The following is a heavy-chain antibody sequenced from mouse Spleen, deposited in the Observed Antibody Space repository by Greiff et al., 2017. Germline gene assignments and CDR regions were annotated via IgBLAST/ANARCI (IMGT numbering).Heavy chain of an antibody. CDR3: ARDHYYGSSHWFFDV. J-gene: IGHJ1*01. V-gene: IGHV5-4*02. CDR2: ISDGGSYT. Sequence: EVKLVESGGGLVKPGGSLKLSCAASGFTFSDYYMYWVRQTPEKRLEWVATISDGGSYTYYPDSVKGRFTISRDNAKNNLYLQMSSLKSEDTAMYCCARDHYYGSSHWFFDVWGAGTTVTVSS. CDR1: GFTFSDYY. D-gene: IGHD1-1*01.